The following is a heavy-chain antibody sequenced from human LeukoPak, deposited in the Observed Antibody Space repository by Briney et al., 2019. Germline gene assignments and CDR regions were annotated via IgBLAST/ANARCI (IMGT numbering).Heavy chain of an antibody. CDR3: ARGRGEGRGIAMVRGVRAPSYNWFDP. V-gene: IGHV4-39*07. CDR2: MYYSSGNT. D-gene: IGHD3-10*01. CDR1: GGSISSSTYY. Sequence: SETLSLTCTVSGGSISSSTYYWGWIRQPPGEGLEWIGSMYYSSGNTYYNPSLKSRVTISVDTSKNQFSLKLSSVTAADTAVYYCARGRGEGRGIAMVRGVRAPSYNWFDPWGHGTQVTVSS. J-gene: IGHJ5*02.